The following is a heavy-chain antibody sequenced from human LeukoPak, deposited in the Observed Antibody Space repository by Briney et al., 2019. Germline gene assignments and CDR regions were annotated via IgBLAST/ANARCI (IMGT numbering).Heavy chain of an antibody. V-gene: IGHV4-59*01. D-gene: IGHD6-19*01. J-gene: IGHJ6*03. CDR1: GDSISSYY. Sequence: SETLSLTCTVSGDSISSYYWSWIRQPPGKGLEWLGYIYYSGSTNYNPSLKSRVTISLDTSKNQFSLKVTSVTAADTAVYYCARLKWLVGSHYYYFMDVWGKGTTVTVSS. CDR2: IYYSGST. CDR3: ARLKWLVGSHYYYFMDV.